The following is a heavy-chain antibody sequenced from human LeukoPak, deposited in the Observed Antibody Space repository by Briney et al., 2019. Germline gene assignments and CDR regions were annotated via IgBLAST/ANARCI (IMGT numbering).Heavy chain of an antibody. J-gene: IGHJ6*02. D-gene: IGHD5-24*01. Sequence: SETLSLTCTVSGGSINSGNYYWSWIRQPPGKGLEWIGYIYFSGSTYYNPSLKGRVAISLDTSENHFSLKLTSVTAADTAVYYCARLGGSNNYYYGMDVWGQGTTVTVSS. CDR1: GGSINSGNYY. V-gene: IGHV4-30-4*01. CDR3: ARLGGSNNYYYGMDV. CDR2: IYFSGST.